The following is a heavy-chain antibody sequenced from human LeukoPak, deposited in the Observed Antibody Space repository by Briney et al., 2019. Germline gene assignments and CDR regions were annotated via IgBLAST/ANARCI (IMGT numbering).Heavy chain of an antibody. Sequence: ASVKVSCKASGYTFTSYGISWVRQAPGQELEWMGWISTYNGNTNYAQKLQGRVTMTTDTSTSTAYMELRSLRSDDTAVYYCARESGYSYYYYYMDVWGKGTTVTVSS. D-gene: IGHD5-12*01. V-gene: IGHV1-18*01. CDR2: ISTYNGNT. CDR1: GYTFTSYG. CDR3: ARESGYSYYYYYMDV. J-gene: IGHJ6*03.